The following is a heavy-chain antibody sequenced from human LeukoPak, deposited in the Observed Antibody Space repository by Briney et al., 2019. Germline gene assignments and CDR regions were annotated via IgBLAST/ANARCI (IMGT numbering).Heavy chain of an antibody. Sequence: GASVKVSCKASGHTFTSYDINWVRQATGQGLEWMGWMSPNSGYAGYAQKFQGRVTMTRNTSISTAYMELSSLRSEDTAVYYCARGPPNWGFDYWGQGTLVTVPS. J-gene: IGHJ4*02. CDR1: GHTFTSYD. D-gene: IGHD7-27*01. V-gene: IGHV1-8*01. CDR3: ARGPPNWGFDY. CDR2: MSPNSGYA.